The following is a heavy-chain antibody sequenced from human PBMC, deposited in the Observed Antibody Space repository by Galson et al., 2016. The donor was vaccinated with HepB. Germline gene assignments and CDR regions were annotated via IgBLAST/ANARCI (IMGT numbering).Heavy chain of an antibody. V-gene: IGHV4-30-2*01. Sequence: TLSLTCAVSGASITSGGYSWSWIRQPPGKGLEWIGYTYHSGSAHYNPSLKTRVTISVDRSRNQFSLRLSSVTAADTAVYFCARAISQGYYGSGNWFGPWGQGTLVTVSS. CDR2: TYHSGSA. CDR3: ARAISQGYYGSGNWFGP. J-gene: IGHJ5*02. D-gene: IGHD3-10*01. CDR1: GASITSGGYS.